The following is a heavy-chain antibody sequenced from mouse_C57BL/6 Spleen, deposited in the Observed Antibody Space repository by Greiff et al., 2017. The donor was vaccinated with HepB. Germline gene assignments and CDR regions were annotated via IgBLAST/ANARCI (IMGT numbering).Heavy chain of an antibody. CDR3: ARRYDYAMDY. CDR1: GYTFTSYW. J-gene: IGHJ4*01. V-gene: IGHV1-7*01. Sequence: QVQLQQSGAELAKPGASVKLSCKASGYTFTSYWMHWVKQRPGQGLEWIGYINPSSGYTTYNQKFKAKATLTADKSSSTAYMQLSSLTYEDSAVYYCARRYDYAMDYWGQGTSVTVSS. D-gene: IGHD2-14*01. CDR2: INPSSGYT.